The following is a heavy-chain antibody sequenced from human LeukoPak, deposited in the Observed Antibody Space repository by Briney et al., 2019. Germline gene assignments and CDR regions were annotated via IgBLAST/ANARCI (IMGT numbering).Heavy chain of an antibody. CDR2: ISGSGDST. J-gene: IGHJ4*02. Sequence: GGSLRLSCAASGFTFSTYAVSWVRQAPGKGLEWVSTISGSGDSTYYADSVKGRFTISRDNSKDTLYLQMNSVRADDTAVYYCARDRGRYYDSRGFYRGYYFDPWGQGILVNVST. CDR1: GFTFSTYA. CDR3: ARDRGRYYDSRGFYRGYYFDP. D-gene: IGHD3-22*01. V-gene: IGHV3-23*01.